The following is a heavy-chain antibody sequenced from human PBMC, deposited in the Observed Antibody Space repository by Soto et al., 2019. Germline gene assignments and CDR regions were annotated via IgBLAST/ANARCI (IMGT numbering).Heavy chain of an antibody. CDR3: AKGSSGSRPYYFDY. V-gene: IGHV3-23*01. Sequence: EVQLLESGGDLVQPGGSLRLSCSTSGFTFSTYVMSWVRQAPGKGLEWVSALSGVGGSTYYSDSVKGRLTISKDDSRKTLYLQMNSLRADDTAVYFCAKGSSGSRPYYFDYWGQGTLVTVSS. D-gene: IGHD3-22*01. CDR1: GFTFSTYV. J-gene: IGHJ4*02. CDR2: LSGVGGST.